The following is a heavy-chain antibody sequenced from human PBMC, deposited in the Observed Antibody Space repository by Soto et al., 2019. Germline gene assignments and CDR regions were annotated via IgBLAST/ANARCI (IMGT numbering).Heavy chain of an antibody. CDR2: IWYDGSNK. Sequence: QVQLVESGGGVVQPGRSLRLSCAASGFTFSSYGMHWVRQAPGKGLEWVAVIWYDGSNKYYADSVKGRFTISRDNSKNTLYLQMNSLRAEDTAVYYCVRDRGRYCSGGSCSPHFDYWGQGTLVTVSS. CDR3: VRDRGRYCSGGSCSPHFDY. D-gene: IGHD2-15*01. V-gene: IGHV3-33*01. CDR1: GFTFSSYG. J-gene: IGHJ4*02.